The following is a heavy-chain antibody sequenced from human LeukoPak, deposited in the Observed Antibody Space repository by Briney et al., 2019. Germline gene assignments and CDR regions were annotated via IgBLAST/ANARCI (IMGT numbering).Heavy chain of an antibody. CDR2: IWHDGSNK. CDR1: GFTFSSYG. Sequence: GGSLRLSCAASGFTFSSYGMHWVRQAPGKGLEWVAVIWHDGSNKYYADSVKGRFTISRDNSKNTLYLQMNSLRAEDTAVYYCARDLVPYDFWSGWTTNAFDIWGQGTMVTVSS. D-gene: IGHD3-3*01. CDR3: ARDLVPYDFWSGWTTNAFDI. J-gene: IGHJ3*02. V-gene: IGHV3-33*01.